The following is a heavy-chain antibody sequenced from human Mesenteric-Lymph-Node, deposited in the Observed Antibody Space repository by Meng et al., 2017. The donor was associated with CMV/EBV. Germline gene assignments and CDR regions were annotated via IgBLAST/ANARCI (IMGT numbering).Heavy chain of an antibody. CDR2: INPNTGGT. CDR3: AREPSAEGFDY. Sequence: ASVKVSCKASGYTFIGYYIHWVRQAPGQGLEWMGWINPNTGGTNYAQKFEGRVTMTRDTSFTTGYMELSRLRADDTAVYYCAREPSAEGFDYWGQGTLVTVSS. J-gene: IGHJ4*02. CDR1: GYTFIGYY. V-gene: IGHV1-2*02.